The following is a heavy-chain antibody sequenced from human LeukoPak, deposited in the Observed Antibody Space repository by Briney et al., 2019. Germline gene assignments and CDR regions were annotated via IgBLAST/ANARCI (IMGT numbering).Heavy chain of an antibody. D-gene: IGHD6-13*01. CDR3: TTGYGSTWYG. CDR1: GFTVSSSY. J-gene: IGHJ4*02. V-gene: IGHV3-15*01. Sequence: PGGSLRLSCAASGFTVSSSYMTWVRQAPGKGLEWVGHIKSKIDGGTTDYAEPVKSRFTISRDDSKNTVYLQMNSLKTEDTAVYYCTTGYGSTWYGWGQGTLVTVSS. CDR2: IKSKIDGGTT.